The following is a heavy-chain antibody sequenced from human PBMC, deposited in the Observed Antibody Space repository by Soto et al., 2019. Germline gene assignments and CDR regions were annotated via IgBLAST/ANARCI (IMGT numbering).Heavy chain of an antibody. V-gene: IGHV1-2*02. CDR1: GYPVTAYY. CDR2: INPATGAA. Sequence: QLHLVQSGAVVKKPGASVTVSCSASGYPVTAYYMHWVRQAPGRGLEWMGGINPATGAAKYTQTFKGRVTMTRDTSTSTAFMELGGLTSEDTAVFYWAGGGGVGVAGSAAFDMWGQGTLVTVSS. J-gene: IGHJ3*02. D-gene: IGHD3-3*01. CDR3: AGGGGVGVAGSAAFDM.